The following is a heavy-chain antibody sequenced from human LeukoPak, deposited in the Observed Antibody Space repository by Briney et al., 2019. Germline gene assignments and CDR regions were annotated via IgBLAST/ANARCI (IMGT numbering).Heavy chain of an antibody. CDR2: ISGSATTM. J-gene: IGHJ6*02. CDR3: ARDLISGATKSYYGMDV. D-gene: IGHD1-26*01. Sequence: GGSLRLSCEASGFTFSNYNMNWVRQAPGKGLEWLSYISGSATTMYSADSVKGRFPISRDNAKNSLYLQMNSLRAEDTAIYFCARDLISGATKSYYGMDVWGQGTTVIVSS. CDR1: GFTFSNYN. V-gene: IGHV3-48*01.